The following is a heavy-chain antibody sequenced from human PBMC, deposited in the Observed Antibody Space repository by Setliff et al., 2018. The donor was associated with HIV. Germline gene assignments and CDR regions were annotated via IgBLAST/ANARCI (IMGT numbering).Heavy chain of an antibody. CDR1: GYTFATYT. CDR2: INVGKGDT. J-gene: IGHJ4*02. D-gene: IGHD6-13*01. Sequence: ASVKVSCKASGYTFATYTMHWVRQAPGQRPEWMGWINVGKGDTKYSQEFQGRITITRDTSTSTAYMELRSLRSDDTAVYYCARVIRIGAGNYYFDYWGQGTLVTVSS. CDR3: ARVIRIGAGNYYFDY. V-gene: IGHV1-3*01.